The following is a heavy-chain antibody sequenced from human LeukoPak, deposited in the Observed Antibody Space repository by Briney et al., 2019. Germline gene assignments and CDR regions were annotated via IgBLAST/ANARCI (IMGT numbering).Heavy chain of an antibody. Sequence: ASVKVSCKASGYTFTSYYMHWVRQAPGQGLEWMGIINPSGGSTSYAQKFQGRVTITADESTSTAYMELSSLRSEDTAVYYCARGVRDGYNPYYFDYWGQGTLVTVSS. CDR3: ARGVRDGYNPYYFDY. CDR2: INPSGGST. CDR1: GYTFTSYY. J-gene: IGHJ4*02. V-gene: IGHV1-46*01. D-gene: IGHD5-24*01.